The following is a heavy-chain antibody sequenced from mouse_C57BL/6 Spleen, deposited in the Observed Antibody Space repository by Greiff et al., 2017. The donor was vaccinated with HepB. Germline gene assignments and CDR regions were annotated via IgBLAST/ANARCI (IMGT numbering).Heavy chain of an antibody. CDR1: GYTFTSYW. V-gene: IGHV1-69*01. Sequence: QVQLQQPGAELVMPGASVKLSCKASGYTFTSYWMHWVKQRPGQDLEWIGEIDPSDSYTNYNQKFKGKSTLTVDKSSSTAYMQLSSLTSEDSAVYYCAREEGSFDYWGQGTTLTVSS. CDR2: IDPSDSYT. J-gene: IGHJ2*01. CDR3: AREEGSFDY.